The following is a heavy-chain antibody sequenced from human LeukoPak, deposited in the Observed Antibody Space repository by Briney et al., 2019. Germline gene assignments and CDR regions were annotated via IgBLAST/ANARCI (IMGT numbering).Heavy chain of an antibody. J-gene: IGHJ5*02. V-gene: IGHV3-48*02. CDR2: ISSSSSAI. Sequence: PGGSLRLSCAASGFTFSSYSMNWVRQAPGKGLEWVSYISSSSSAIYYADSVKGRFTISRDNAKNSLYLQMNSLRDEDTAVYYCARAFHYYDSSGYYPDWFDPWGQGTLVTVSS. D-gene: IGHD3-22*01. CDR3: ARAFHYYDSSGYYPDWFDP. CDR1: GFTFSSYS.